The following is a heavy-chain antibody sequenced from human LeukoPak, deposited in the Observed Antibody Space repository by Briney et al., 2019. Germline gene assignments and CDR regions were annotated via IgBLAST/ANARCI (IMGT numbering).Heavy chain of an antibody. D-gene: IGHD6-13*01. Sequence: ASVKVSCKASGYTFTSYDINWVRQATGQGLEWVGWMNPNSGNTGYAQKFQGRVTMTRNTSISTAYMELSSLRSEDTAVYYCARGRRAAAGHNWFDPWGQGTLVTVSS. V-gene: IGHV1-8*01. J-gene: IGHJ5*02. CDR1: GYTFTSYD. CDR3: ARGRRAAAGHNWFDP. CDR2: MNPNSGNT.